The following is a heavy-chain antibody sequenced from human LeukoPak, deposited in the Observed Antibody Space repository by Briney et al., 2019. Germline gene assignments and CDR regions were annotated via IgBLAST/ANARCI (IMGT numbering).Heavy chain of an antibody. CDR2: INSDGSWT. V-gene: IGHV3-74*01. Sequence: GGSLRLSCAASRFTFSSYWMHWVRQAPGKGLVWVSHINSDGSWTGYADSVKGRFTISKDNAKNMVYLHMNSLRVDDTAVYYCVSFYETYWGRGTLVTVSS. J-gene: IGHJ4*02. D-gene: IGHD2-2*01. CDR3: VSFYETY. CDR1: RFTFSSYW.